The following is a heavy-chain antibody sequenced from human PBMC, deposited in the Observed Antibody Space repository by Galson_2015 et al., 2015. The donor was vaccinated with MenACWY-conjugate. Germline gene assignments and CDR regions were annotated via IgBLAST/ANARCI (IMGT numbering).Heavy chain of an antibody. CDR1: GFSFSGSW. D-gene: IGHD4-17*01. V-gene: IGHV3-7*03. CDR2: IKQDASEK. J-gene: IGHJ3*02. CDR3: ARGPRYGAFDI. Sequence: LRLSCAASGFSFSGSWMSWVRQAPGKGPEWVANIKQDASEKYYVDSVKGRFAISRDNAKTSLYLQMNSLGAEDTAVYYCARGPRYGAFDIWGQGTMVTVSS.